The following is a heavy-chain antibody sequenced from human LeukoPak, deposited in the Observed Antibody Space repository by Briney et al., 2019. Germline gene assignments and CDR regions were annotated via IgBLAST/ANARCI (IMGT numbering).Heavy chain of an antibody. D-gene: IGHD2-21*01. Sequence: PSETLSLTCAVSGYSISGGYYWGWIRPPPGKGLEWIGSIYHSGSTYYNPSLKSRVTIPVDTSKNQFSLKLSSVTAADTAVYYCARQGDSLADAFDIWGQGTMVTVSS. CDR1: GYSISGGYY. CDR2: IYHSGST. CDR3: ARQGDSLADAFDI. J-gene: IGHJ3*02. V-gene: IGHV4-38-2*01.